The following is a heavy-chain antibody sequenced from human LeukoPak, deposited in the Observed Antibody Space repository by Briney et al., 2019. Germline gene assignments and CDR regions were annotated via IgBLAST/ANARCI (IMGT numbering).Heavy chain of an antibody. Sequence: SGTLSLTCAVSGGSISSSNWWSWVRQPPGKGLEWIGEIYHSGSTNSNPSLNSRVTISVDKSKNQFSLKLSSVTAADTAVYYCARVGRSGGSCWFDYWGQGTLVTVSS. D-gene: IGHD2-15*01. V-gene: IGHV4-4*02. J-gene: IGHJ4*02. CDR2: IYHSGST. CDR3: ARVGRSGGSCWFDY. CDR1: GGSISSSNW.